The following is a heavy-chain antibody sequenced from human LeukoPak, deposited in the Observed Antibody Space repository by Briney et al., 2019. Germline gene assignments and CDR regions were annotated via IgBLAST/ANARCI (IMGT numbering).Heavy chain of an antibody. CDR2: ISRSGGST. Sequence: PGGSLRLSCAGSGFTFSNYVMSWVRQAPGKGLEWVSTISRSGGSTYYADSVKGRFTISRDNAKNSLYLQMNSLRAEDTAVYYCARGSTYYDSSGQVPFDYWGQGTLVTVSS. V-gene: IGHV3-23*01. D-gene: IGHD3-22*01. CDR1: GFTFSNYV. J-gene: IGHJ4*02. CDR3: ARGSTYYDSSGQVPFDY.